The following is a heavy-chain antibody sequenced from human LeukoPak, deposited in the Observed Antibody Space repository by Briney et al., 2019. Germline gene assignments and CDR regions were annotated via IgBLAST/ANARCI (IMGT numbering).Heavy chain of an antibody. CDR1: GGSISSYY. Sequence: SETLSLTCTVSGGSISSYYWSWIRQPAGKGLEWIGRIYTSGSTNYNPSLKSRVTMSVDTSKNQFSLKLSSVTAADTAVHYCAREGGNSVYYYYYMDVWGKGTAVTVSS. CDR3: AREGGNSVYYYYYMDV. J-gene: IGHJ6*03. CDR2: IYTSGST. V-gene: IGHV4-4*07. D-gene: IGHD4-23*01.